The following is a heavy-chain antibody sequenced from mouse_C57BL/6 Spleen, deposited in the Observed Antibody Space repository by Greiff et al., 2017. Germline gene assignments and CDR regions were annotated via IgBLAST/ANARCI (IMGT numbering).Heavy chain of an antibody. J-gene: IGHJ2*01. CDR1: GFSFNTYA. CDR3: VRELPSFDY. V-gene: IGHV10-1*01. Sequence: EVKLVESGGGLVQPKGSLKLSCAASGFSFNTYAMNWVRQAPGKGLEWVARIRSKSNNYATYYADSVKDRFTISRDDSESMLYLQMNNLKTEDTAMYYCVRELPSFDYWGQGTTLTVSS. CDR2: IRSKSNNYAT. D-gene: IGHD6-1*01.